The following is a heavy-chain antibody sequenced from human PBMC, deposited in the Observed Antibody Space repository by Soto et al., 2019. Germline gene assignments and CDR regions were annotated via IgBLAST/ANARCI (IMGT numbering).Heavy chain of an antibody. D-gene: IGHD6-13*01. CDR1: GYTFTSYG. V-gene: IGHV1-18*04. CDR2: ISAYNGNT. J-gene: IGHJ4*02. CDR3: ARDRSGKWAAAGTVDY. Sequence: ASVKVSCKASGYTFTSYGISWVRQAPGQGLEWMGWISAYNGNTNYAQKLQGRVTMTTDTSTITAYMELRSLRSDDTAVYYCARDRSGKWAAAGTVDYWGQGTLVTVSS.